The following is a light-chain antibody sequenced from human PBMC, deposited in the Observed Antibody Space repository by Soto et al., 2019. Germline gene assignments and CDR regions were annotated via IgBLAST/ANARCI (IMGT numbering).Light chain of an antibody. J-gene: IGKJ2*01. V-gene: IGKV1-5*03. CDR1: QSISTW. CDR2: KAS. Sequence: DIQMTQSPSTLSASVGDRVTITCRASQSISTWLAWFQQKPGKAPKLLIFKASFLETGVSSRFSGTGSGTEFTLTINSLQPDDVAPYYCQHYNSSPMYIFGQGTQLESK. CDR3: QHYNSSPMYI.